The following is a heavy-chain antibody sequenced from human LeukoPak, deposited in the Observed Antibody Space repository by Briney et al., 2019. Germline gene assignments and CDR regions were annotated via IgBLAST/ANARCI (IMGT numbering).Heavy chain of an antibody. Sequence: PGGSLRLSCAASGFTFDSYAMSWVRQAPGKGLEWVSGISGSGGSTFYADSVKGRFTISRDNSKNTLHVQMNTLGAEDTAVYYCAKSVTYGFAYYYFDLWGRGTPVTVSS. CDR1: GFTFDSYA. D-gene: IGHD3-10*01. V-gene: IGHV3-23*01. CDR2: ISGSGGST. J-gene: IGHJ2*01. CDR3: AKSVTYGFAYYYFDL.